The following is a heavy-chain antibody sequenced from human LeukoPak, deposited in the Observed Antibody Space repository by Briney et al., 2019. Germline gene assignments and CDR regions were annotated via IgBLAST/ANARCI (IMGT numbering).Heavy chain of an antibody. V-gene: IGHV3-21*01. CDR1: GFTFNNYG. CDR3: ARDRDRSFDY. D-gene: IGHD5-24*01. J-gene: IGHJ4*02. Sequence: GGSLRLSCAASGFTFNNYGMNWVRQAPGKGLEWVSSISSSSSYIYYADSVKGRFTISRDNAKNSLYLQMNSLRAEDTAVYYCARDRDRSFDYWGQGTLVTVSS. CDR2: ISSSSSYI.